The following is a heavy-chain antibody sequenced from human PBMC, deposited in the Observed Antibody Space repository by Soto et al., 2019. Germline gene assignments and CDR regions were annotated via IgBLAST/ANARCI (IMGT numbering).Heavy chain of an antibody. V-gene: IGHV5-10-1*01. CDR3: GRPEHNYGMGV. CDR2: IDPSDSYT. J-gene: IGHJ6*02. CDR1: GYSFTSYW. Sequence: GESLKISCKGSGYSFTSYWINWVRPMPGKGLECMGSIDPSDSYTNYVPSFQGRVTSSTDKFIKTAYLQWSSLKPSDTAMYCCGRPEHNYGMGVWSQGTTVPVSS.